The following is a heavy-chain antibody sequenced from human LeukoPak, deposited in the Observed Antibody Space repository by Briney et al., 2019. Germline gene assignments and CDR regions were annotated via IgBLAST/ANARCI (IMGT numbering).Heavy chain of an antibody. CDR3: ARDRGSSSWAEYFQH. V-gene: IGHV3-7*03. CDR1: GFTFNSYW. D-gene: IGHD6-13*01. CDR2: IKQDGSEE. J-gene: IGHJ1*01. Sequence: PGGSLRLSCAASGFTFNSYWMSWVRQPPGKGLEWVANIKQDGSEEYYVDSVKGRFTISRDNAKNSLYLQMNSLRAEDTAVYYCARDRGSSSWAEYFQHWGQGTLVTVSS.